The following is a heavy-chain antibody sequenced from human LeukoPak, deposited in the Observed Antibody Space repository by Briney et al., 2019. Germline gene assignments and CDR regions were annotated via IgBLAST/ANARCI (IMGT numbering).Heavy chain of an antibody. CDR1: GFTFSSYW. J-gene: IGHJ6*03. Sequence: GGSLRLPCAASGFTFSSYWMHWVRQAPGKGLVWVSRINSDGSSTSYADSVKGRFTISRDNAKNTLYLQMNSLRAEDTAVYYCAREQRGFWSGYYPYYYYYMDVWGKGTTVTVSS. CDR2: INSDGSST. V-gene: IGHV3-74*01. D-gene: IGHD3-3*01. CDR3: AREQRGFWSGYYPYYYYYMDV.